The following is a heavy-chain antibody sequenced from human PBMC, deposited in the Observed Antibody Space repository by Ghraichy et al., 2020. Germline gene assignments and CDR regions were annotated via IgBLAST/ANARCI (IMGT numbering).Heavy chain of an antibody. CDR2: INPSGGST. J-gene: IGHJ6*02. V-gene: IGHV1-46*03. D-gene: IGHD6-13*01. CDR1: GYTFTSYY. CDR3: ASIAAAGTFFDYYYGMDV. Sequence: ASVKVSCKASGYTFTSYYMHWVRQAPGQGLEWMGIINPSGGSTSYAQKFQGRVTMTRDTSTSTVYMELSSLRSEDTAVYYCASIAAAGTFFDYYYGMDVWGQGTTVTVSS.